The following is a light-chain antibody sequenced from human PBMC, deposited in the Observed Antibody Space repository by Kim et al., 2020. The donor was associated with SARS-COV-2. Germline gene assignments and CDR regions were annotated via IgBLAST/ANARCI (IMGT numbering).Light chain of an antibody. CDR2: AAS. CDR3: QQYTASRGT. J-gene: IGKJ1*01. Sequence: EIVLTQSPGTLSLSPGERATLSCRVSENVGSSYLTWYQQKPGQAPRLLIYAASVRATGIPDRFSGSGSGTDFTLSISRLEPEDFAVYYCQQYTASRGTFGQGTKVDIK. V-gene: IGKV3-20*01. CDR1: ENVGSSY.